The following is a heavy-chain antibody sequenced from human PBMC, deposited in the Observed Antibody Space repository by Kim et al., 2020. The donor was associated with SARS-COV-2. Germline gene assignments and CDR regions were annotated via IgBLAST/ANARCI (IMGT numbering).Heavy chain of an antibody. J-gene: IGHJ4*01. D-gene: IGHD5-18*01. V-gene: IGHV3-53*01. CDR3: ARDKGQYSYDY. CDR2: NT. Sequence: NTYDADSVKGRFTITRDNSKNTVYLQMNSLTAEDTAVYYCARDKGQYSYDYWGQGTLVTVSS.